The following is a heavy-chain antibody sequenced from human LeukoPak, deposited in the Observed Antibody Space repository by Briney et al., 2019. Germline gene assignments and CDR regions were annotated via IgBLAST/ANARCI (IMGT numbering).Heavy chain of an antibody. D-gene: IGHD6-6*01. V-gene: IGHV3-30*18. Sequence: QSGGSLRLSCAASGFTFSSYGMHWVRQAPGKGLEWVAVISYDGSNKYYADSVKGRFTISRDNSKNTLYLQMNSLRAEDTAVYYCAKDESSSPYYFDYWGQGTLVTVSS. CDR1: GFTFSSYG. CDR3: AKDESSSPYYFDY. CDR2: ISYDGSNK. J-gene: IGHJ4*02.